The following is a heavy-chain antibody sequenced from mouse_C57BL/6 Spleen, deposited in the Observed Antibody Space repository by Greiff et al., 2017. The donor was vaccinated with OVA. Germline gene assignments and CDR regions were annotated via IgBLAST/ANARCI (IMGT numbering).Heavy chain of an antibody. CDR3: ARFITTVVAPFDY. V-gene: IGHV1-82*01. J-gene: IGHJ2*01. CDR2: IYPGDGDT. Sequence: VQLQQSGPELVKPGASVKLSCKASGYAFSSSWMNWVKQRPGKGLEWIGRIYPGDGDTNYNGKFKGKATLTADKSSSTAYMQLSRLTSEDSAVDFCARFITTVVAPFDYWGQGTTLTVSA. D-gene: IGHD1-1*01. CDR1: GYAFSSSW.